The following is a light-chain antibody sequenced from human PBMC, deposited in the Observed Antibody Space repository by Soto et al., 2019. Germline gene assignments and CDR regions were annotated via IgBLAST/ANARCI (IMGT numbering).Light chain of an antibody. CDR2: GAS. J-gene: IGKJ2*01. CDR1: QSFSSSY. Sequence: EIVMNQSPGTLSLSPGEKATLSCRASQSFSSSYLTWYQQKPGQAPRLLIFGASTRATGIPDRFSGSGSGTDFTLTISRLEPEYGAVYYCQEYADSPYTFRQGTNPDI. V-gene: IGKV3-20*01. CDR3: QEYADSPYT.